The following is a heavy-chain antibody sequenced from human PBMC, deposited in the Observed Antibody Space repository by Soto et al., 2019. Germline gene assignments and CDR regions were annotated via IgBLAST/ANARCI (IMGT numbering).Heavy chain of an antibody. Sequence: GXSRRLSCAASGFTFGSFRMYWVRQGPGKGLVWVSHXDGDGXSTTYAESVKGXFTISRDXXKNTLYLKMNSLRDEDKDVYYCAKGGAYGYVDYWGKGTLVTVSS. CDR3: AKGGAYGYVDY. V-gene: IGHV3-74*01. D-gene: IGHD3-10*01. J-gene: IGHJ4*02. CDR2: XDGDGXST. CDR1: GFTFGSFR.